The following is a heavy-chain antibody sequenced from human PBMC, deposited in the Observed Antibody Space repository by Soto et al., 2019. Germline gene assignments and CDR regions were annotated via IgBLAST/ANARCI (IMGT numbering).Heavy chain of an antibody. CDR1: GVTFKDYG. J-gene: IGHJ2*01. CDR2: ISYDGKQT. Sequence: PGGSLRLSCGAPGVTFKDYGMHWVRQAPGKGLEWVAVISYDGKQTYDADSVKGRFTISKDKSNRTLFVQMNSLRVDDTADYYCARDGWGSNWYFDLWGRGTLVTVSS. D-gene: IGHD3-16*01. V-gene: IGHV3-30*03. CDR3: ARDGWGSNWYFDL.